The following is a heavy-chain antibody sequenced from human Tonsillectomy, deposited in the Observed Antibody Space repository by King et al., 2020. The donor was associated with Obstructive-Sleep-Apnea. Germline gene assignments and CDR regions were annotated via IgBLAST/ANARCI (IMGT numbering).Heavy chain of an antibody. CDR3: ARETGEAFDI. CDR2: ISSSSSYI. V-gene: IGHV3-21*01. Sequence: VQLVESGGGLVKPGGSLRLSCAASGFTFSTYSINWVRQAPGKGLEWVSSISSSSSYIYYADSLKGRFTISRDNAKNSLYLQVNSLRDEDTAVYYCARETGEAFDIWGQGTVVTVS. D-gene: IGHD7-27*01. CDR1: GFTFSTYS. J-gene: IGHJ3*02.